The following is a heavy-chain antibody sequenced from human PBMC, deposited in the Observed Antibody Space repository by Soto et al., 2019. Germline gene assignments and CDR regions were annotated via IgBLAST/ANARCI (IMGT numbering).Heavy chain of an antibody. CDR3: TRDRPEGGVVAATSYYYYGMDV. V-gene: IGHV1-69*13. J-gene: IGHJ6*02. CDR1: GYTFTSYG. CDR2: IIPIFGTA. D-gene: IGHD2-15*01. Sequence: SVKVSCKASGYTFTSYGISWVRQAPGQGLEWMGGIIPIFGTANYAQKFQGRVTITADESTSTAYMELSSLRSEDTTVYYCTRDRPEGGVVAATSYYYYGMDVWGQGTTVTVSS.